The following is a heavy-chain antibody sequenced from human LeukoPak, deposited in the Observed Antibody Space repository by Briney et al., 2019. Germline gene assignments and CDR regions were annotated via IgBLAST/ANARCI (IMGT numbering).Heavy chain of an antibody. CDR3: STGTRVTSAGNNRF. CDR1: GGIFSSYV. V-gene: IGHV1-69*06. J-gene: IGHJ4*02. Sequence: GSSVKVSCRASGGIFSSYVISGVGQAPGQGLEWLGRIIPIFDTPNYAQTFQGRVTISADKSTRTGYMELSSLRSEDTTLCYCSTGTRVTSAGNNRFWGQGTLVTVSS. D-gene: IGHD5-24*01. CDR2: IIPIFDTP.